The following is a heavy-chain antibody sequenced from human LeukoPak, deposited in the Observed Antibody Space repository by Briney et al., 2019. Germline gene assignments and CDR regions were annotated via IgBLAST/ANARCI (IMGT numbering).Heavy chain of an antibody. CDR1: GFTFSSHS. J-gene: IGHJ5*02. D-gene: IGHD3-9*01. V-gene: IGHV3-30*04. CDR3: AKDFDIIYNNWFDP. Sequence: GGSLRLSCEASGFTFSSHSMHWVRQAPGKGLEWVAVISYDGNAKYYADSVKGRFTISRDNSRNMLYLQMNSLRAEDTALYYCAKDFDIIYNNWFDPWGQGTLVTVSS. CDR2: ISYDGNAK.